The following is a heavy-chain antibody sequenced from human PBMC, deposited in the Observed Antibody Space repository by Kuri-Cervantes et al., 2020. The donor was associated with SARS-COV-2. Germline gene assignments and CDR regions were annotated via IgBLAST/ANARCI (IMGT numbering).Heavy chain of an antibody. Sequence: ASVKISCKASGYPFTNNYIHWVRKAPGQGLEWMGRINPNTGDSYYVQRFQGRVTMTRDTSINTAYLDLSGLTSGDTAVYFCASNRLWGTYHYFEHWSHGTLVTVSS. V-gene: IGHV1-2*06. CDR2: INPNTGDS. CDR3: ASNRLWGTYHYFEH. CDR1: GYPFTNNY. D-gene: IGHD3-16*02. J-gene: IGHJ5*02.